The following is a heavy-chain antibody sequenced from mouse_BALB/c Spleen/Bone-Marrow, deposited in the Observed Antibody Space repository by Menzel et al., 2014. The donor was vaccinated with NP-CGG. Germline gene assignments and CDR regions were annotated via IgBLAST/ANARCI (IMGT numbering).Heavy chain of an antibody. V-gene: IGHV1S22*01. CDR1: GYTFTSYW. CDR2: IYPGSGST. CDR3: TSWDY. J-gene: IGHJ2*01. Sequence: QQSGSELVRPGASVKLSCKASGYTFTSYWMHWVKQRHGQGLEWIGNIYPGSGSTNYDEKFKGKGTLTVDTSSSTAYMHLSSLTSEDSAVYYCTSWDYWGQGTTLTVSS.